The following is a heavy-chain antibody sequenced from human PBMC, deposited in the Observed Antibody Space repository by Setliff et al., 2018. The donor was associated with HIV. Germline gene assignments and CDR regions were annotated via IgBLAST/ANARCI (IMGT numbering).Heavy chain of an antibody. V-gene: IGHV4-4*07. Sequence: PSETLSLTCTVSGASISDYYWSWIRQPAGKGLEWIGRMYISGSTNYNPSLKSRVTMSVDTSKKQFSLKLSSVTAADTAVYYCARMYSGYDWSPAGARTRYFDYWGQGTLVTVS. CDR3: ARMYSGYDWSPAGARTRYFDY. J-gene: IGHJ4*02. D-gene: IGHD5-12*01. CDR1: GASISDYY. CDR2: MYISGST.